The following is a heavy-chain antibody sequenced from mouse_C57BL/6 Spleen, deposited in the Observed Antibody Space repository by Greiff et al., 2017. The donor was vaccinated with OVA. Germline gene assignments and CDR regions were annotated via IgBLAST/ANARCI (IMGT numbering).Heavy chain of an antibody. CDR1: GYAFTNYL. CDR2: INPGSGGT. D-gene: IGHD2-5*01. CDR3: ARSSNPAWFAY. J-gene: IGHJ3*01. V-gene: IGHV1-54*01. Sequence: VQLQESGAELVRPGPSVKVSCKASGYAFTNYLIEWVKQRPGQGLEWIGVINPGSGGTNYNEKFKGKATLTADKSSSTAYMQLSSLTSEDSAVYFCARSSNPAWFAYWGQGTLVTVSA.